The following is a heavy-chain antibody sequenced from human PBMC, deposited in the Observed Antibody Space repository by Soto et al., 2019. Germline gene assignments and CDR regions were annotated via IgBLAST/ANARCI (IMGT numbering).Heavy chain of an antibody. Sequence: QVQLVESGGGVVQPGRSLRLSCAASGFTVSSYGMHWVRQAPGKGLEWVAVISRDGGTKYYADSVKGRFTISRDNSRNILFLEMNSLRGDDMAVYYCTGGVASGYWGQGTLVTVCS. J-gene: IGHJ4*02. CDR2: ISRDGGTK. D-gene: IGHD2-8*02. CDR3: TGGVASGY. CDR1: GFTVSSYG. V-gene: IGHV3-30*03.